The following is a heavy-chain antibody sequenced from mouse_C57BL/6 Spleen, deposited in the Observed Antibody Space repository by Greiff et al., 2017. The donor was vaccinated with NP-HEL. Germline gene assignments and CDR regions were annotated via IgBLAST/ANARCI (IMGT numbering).Heavy chain of an antibody. CDR3: ARDQSSYFDY. Sequence: EVMLVESAGGLVQPGSSMKLSCTASGFTFSDYYMAWVRQVPEKGLEWVANINYDGSSTYYLDSLKSRFIISRDNAKNILYLQMSSLKSEDTATYYCARDQSSYFDYWGQGTTLTVSS. CDR1: GFTFSDYY. D-gene: IGHD1-1*01. V-gene: IGHV5-16*01. CDR2: INYDGSST. J-gene: IGHJ2*01.